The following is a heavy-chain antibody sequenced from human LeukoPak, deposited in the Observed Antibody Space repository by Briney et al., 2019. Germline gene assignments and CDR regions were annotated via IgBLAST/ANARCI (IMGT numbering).Heavy chain of an antibody. Sequence: GGSLRLSCTASGFTFSDYAMNWLRQAPGKGLEWVSYITGSSDSILYADSVKGRFTISRDNAKNSLYLQMNSLGAEDTALYYRAKVPRTNHDNFFDYWGQGTLVTVSS. J-gene: IGHJ4*02. D-gene: IGHD2-8*01. V-gene: IGHV3-48*01. CDR3: AKVPRTNHDNFFDY. CDR1: GFTFSDYA. CDR2: ITGSSDSI.